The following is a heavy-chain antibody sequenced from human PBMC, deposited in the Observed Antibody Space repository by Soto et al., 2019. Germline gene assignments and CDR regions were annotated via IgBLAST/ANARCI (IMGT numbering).Heavy chain of an antibody. CDR2: ISYDGSNK. J-gene: IGHJ6*02. V-gene: IGHV3-30*18. CDR3: AKVKLSGYGMDV. Sequence: GGSLRLSCAASGFTFSSYGMHWVRQAPGKGLEWVAVISYDGSNKYCADSVKGRFTISRDNSKNTLYLQMNSLRAEDTAVYYCAKVKLSGYGMDVWGQGTTVTVSS. CDR1: GFTFSSYG. D-gene: IGHD1-7*01.